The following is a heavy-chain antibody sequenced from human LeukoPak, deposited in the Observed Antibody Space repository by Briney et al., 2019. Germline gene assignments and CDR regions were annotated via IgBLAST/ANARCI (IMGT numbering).Heavy chain of an antibody. J-gene: IGHJ4*02. V-gene: IGHV3-23*01. Sequence: GGSLRLSCAVSGFTFSTYTMSWVRQAPGKGLGWVSAISGGSTGRYYEDSVKGRFTISRDNSKNTMYLQMDTLRADDTAVYYCAKGSGGSGSLPTFDYWGQGTLVTVSS. CDR1: GFTFSTYT. CDR3: AKGSGGSGSLPTFDY. CDR2: ISGGSTGR. D-gene: IGHD3-10*01.